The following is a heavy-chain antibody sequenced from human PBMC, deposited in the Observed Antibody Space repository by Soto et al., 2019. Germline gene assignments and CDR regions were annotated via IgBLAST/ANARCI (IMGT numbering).Heavy chain of an antibody. CDR2: INPNSGGT. V-gene: IGHV1-2*02. Sequence: QVQLVQSGAEVKKPGASVKVSCKASGYTFTGYYMHWVRQAPGQGLEWMGWINPNSGGTNYAQKFQGRVTMTRETSISTAYMELSRLRSDDTAVYYGARGEGSIAAAGGGWFDPWGQGTLVTVSS. D-gene: IGHD6-13*01. J-gene: IGHJ5*02. CDR3: ARGEGSIAAAGGGWFDP. CDR1: GYTFTGYY.